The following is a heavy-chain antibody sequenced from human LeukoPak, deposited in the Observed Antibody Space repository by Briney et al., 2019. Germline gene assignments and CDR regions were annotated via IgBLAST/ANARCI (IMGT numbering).Heavy chain of an antibody. Sequence: SETLSLTCTVSGVSISSSNSYWGWIRQPPGKGLEWIGSIYYSGNTYYNASLKSQVSISIDTSKNQFSLRLTSVTAADTAVYYCARHEILYYYDSSGYYFTNWGQGTLVTVSS. V-gene: IGHV4-39*01. D-gene: IGHD3-22*01. CDR2: IYYSGNT. J-gene: IGHJ4*02. CDR1: GVSISSSNSY. CDR3: ARHEILYYYDSSGYYFTN.